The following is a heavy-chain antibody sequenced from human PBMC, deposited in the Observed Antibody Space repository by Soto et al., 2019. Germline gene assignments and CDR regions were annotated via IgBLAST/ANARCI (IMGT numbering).Heavy chain of an antibody. Sequence: GSLRLSCAASGFTFNSYGMSWVRQAPGKGLEWVSGISGSGGTTYYAESLKGRFTISRDNSRNTLYLQMNSLRPEDTAVYYCARIRWEGAVALRDIYANWGQGIQVTVSS. V-gene: IGHV3-23*01. D-gene: IGHD6-19*01. J-gene: IGHJ4*02. CDR2: ISGSGGTT. CDR1: GFTFNSYG. CDR3: ARIRWEGAVALRDIYAN.